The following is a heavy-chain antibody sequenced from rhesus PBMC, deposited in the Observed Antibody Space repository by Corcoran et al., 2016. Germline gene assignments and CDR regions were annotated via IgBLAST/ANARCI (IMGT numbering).Heavy chain of an antibody. Sequence: QVQLQESGPGLVKPSETLSLTCAVSGYSISSDYWSWIRQPQGKGLEWIGCIHGSSGITYNNPSLKSRVTISTDTSKNQFSLKLNSLTAEDTAFYYCAREPEYSNYVHHWGQGVLVTVSS. V-gene: IGHV4-147*01. CDR1: GYSISSDY. CDR2: IHGSSGIT. D-gene: IGHD4-23*01. J-gene: IGHJ4*01. CDR3: AREPEYSNYVHH.